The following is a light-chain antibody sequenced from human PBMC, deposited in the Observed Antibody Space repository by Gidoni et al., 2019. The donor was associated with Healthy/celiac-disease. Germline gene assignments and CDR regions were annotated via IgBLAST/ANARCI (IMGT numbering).Light chain of an antibody. CDR1: SPNIGAGYD. CDR3: QSYDSSLSGSV. CDR2: GNS. V-gene: IGLV1-40*01. Sequence: QSVLTQPPSVSGAPGQRVTISCTGSSPNIGAGYDVHWYQQLPGTAPKLLIYGNSNRPSGVPDRFSGSKSGTSASLAITGLQAEDEADYYCQSYDSSLSGSVVGGGTKLTVL. J-gene: IGLJ3*02.